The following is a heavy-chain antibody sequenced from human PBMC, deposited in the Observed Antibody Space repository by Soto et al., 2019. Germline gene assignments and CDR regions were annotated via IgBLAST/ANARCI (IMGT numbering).Heavy chain of an antibody. D-gene: IGHD6-19*01. Sequence: QLQLPESGSGLVKPSQTLSLTCAVSGGSISSGGYSWSWLRQPPGKGLEWIGYIYHSGSTYYNPSRTSRVTISVDRSKNQFSLKRSSVTAADTAVYYCARAGGLGAVAADYWGQGTLVTVSS. V-gene: IGHV4-30-2*01. CDR2: IYHSGST. CDR3: ARAGGLGAVAADY. J-gene: IGHJ4*02. CDR1: GGSISSGGYS.